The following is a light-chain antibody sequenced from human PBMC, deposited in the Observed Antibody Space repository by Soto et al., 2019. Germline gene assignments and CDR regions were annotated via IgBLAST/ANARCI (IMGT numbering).Light chain of an antibody. CDR1: RSVSNY. Sequence: EIVLTQSPATLSFSPRERFTLSCRSSRSVSNYLAWYQQKPGQAPRLLIYDAASRAIGIPARFSGSGSGTDFTLTISSLEPEDFAVYHCQQRSNWPSITFGQGTRLEIK. CDR3: QQRSNWPSIT. CDR2: DAA. J-gene: IGKJ5*01. V-gene: IGKV3-11*01.